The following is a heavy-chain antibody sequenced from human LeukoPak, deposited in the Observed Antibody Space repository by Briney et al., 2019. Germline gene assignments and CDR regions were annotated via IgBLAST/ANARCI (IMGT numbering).Heavy chain of an antibody. CDR1: GGTFSSYA. V-gene: IGHV1-18*01. Sequence: ASVKVSCKASGGTFSSYAISWVRQAPGQGLEWMGWISAYNGNTNYAQKLQGRVTMTTDTSTSTAYMELRSLRSDDTAVYYCARDSARDGYNYWDYYYYMDVWGKGTTVTVSS. J-gene: IGHJ6*03. CDR2: ISAYNGNT. D-gene: IGHD5-24*01. CDR3: ARDSARDGYNYWDYYYYMDV.